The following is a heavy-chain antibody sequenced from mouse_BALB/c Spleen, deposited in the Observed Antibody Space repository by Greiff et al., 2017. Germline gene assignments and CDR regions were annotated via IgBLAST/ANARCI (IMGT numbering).Heavy chain of an antibody. J-gene: IGHJ3*01. CDR1: GFTFSSYC. V-gene: IGHV5-6*01. CDR2: ISSGGSYT. CDR3: ARERGTY. Sequence: EVMLVESGGDLVKPGGSLKLSCAASGFTFSSYCLSWVRQTPDKRLEWVATISSGGSYTYYPDSVKGRFTISRDNAKNTLYLQMSSLRSEDTAMYYCARERGTYWGQGTLVTVSS.